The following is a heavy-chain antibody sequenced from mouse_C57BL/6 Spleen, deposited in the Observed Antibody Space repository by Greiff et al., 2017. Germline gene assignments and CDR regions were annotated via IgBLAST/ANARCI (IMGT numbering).Heavy chain of an antibody. CDR3: ARWYYDYSYYFDY. J-gene: IGHJ2*01. Sequence: QVQLQQSGPELVKPGASVKISCKASGYAFSSSWMNWVKQRPGKGLEWIGRIYPGDGDTNYNGKFKGKATLTADKSSSTAYMQLSSLTSEDSAVYFCARWYYDYSYYFDYWGQGTTLTVSS. CDR1: GYAFSSSW. D-gene: IGHD2-4*01. CDR2: IYPGDGDT. V-gene: IGHV1-82*01.